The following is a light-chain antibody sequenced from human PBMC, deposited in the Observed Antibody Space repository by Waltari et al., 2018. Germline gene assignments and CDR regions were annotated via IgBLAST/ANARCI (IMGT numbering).Light chain of an antibody. V-gene: IGLV2-8*01. CDR2: HVT. J-gene: IGLJ2*01. Sequence: QSALTQPPSASGSPGQTVTISSAGPSRDLCHSYYVSWYQTHPGQAPKLLIYHVTKRPSGVPDRFSGSKSGNTASLTVSGLQAEDEADYYCSSNAGINNFVFGGGTKLTVL. CDR3: SSNAGINNFV. CDR1: SRDLCHSYY.